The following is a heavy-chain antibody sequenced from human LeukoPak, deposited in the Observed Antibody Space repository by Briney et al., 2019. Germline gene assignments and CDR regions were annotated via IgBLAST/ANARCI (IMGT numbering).Heavy chain of an antibody. CDR3: ARRDGSFDY. J-gene: IGHJ4*02. CDR1: GFTFSSYA. Sequence: GGSLRLSCAASGFTFSSYAMHWVRQAPGKGLEWVSGISWNSGSIGYADSVKGRFTISRDNAKNSLYLQMNGLRAEDTALYYCARRDGSFDYWGQGTLVTVSS. D-gene: IGHD5-24*01. CDR2: ISWNSGSI. V-gene: IGHV3-9*01.